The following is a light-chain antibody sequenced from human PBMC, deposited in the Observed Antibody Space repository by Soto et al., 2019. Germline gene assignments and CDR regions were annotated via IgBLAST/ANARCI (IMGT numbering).Light chain of an antibody. CDR3: SSYTSSSTPVYV. CDR1: SSDVGDYNY. J-gene: IGLJ1*01. CDR2: EVS. V-gene: IGLV2-14*01. Sequence: QSVLTQPASVSGSPGQSITISCTGTSSDVGDYNYVSWYQQHPGKAPKLMIYEVSNRPSGVSNRFSGSKSGNTASLTISGLKAEDEADYYCSSYTSSSTPVYVFGTATKVTVL.